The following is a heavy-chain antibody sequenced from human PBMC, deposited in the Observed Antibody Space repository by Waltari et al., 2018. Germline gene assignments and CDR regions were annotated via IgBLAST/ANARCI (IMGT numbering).Heavy chain of an antibody. CDR2: ISSTGDT. J-gene: IGHJ5*02. CDR3: VRLRGGWSTAYNWFDP. Sequence: QVLLQESGPGLVKPSETLSLTCTVSGASISGSYWSWIRQPPGKGLAWIGYISSTGDTNYNPSLDSRVTISLDTSKSQFSLTLKSVKTADTAMYFCVRLRGGWSTAYNWFDPWGQGLLVTVSS. D-gene: IGHD2-15*01. V-gene: IGHV4-4*09. CDR1: GASISGSY.